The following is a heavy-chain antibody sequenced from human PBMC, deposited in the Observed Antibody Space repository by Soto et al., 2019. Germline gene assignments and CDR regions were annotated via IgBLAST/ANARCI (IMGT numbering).Heavy chain of an antibody. Sequence: GGSLRLSCAASGSAFKNAWMNWVRQAPGKGLEWVGRIISKNDGGATAYTAPVKDRFFMSRDDSINMLYLQMNSLKIEDTAMYYCAAGTGRTDFDYWGQGTLVTVSS. J-gene: IGHJ4*02. CDR1: GSAFKNAW. CDR3: AAGTGRTDFDY. CDR2: IISKNDGGAT. D-gene: IGHD2-2*01. V-gene: IGHV3-15*01.